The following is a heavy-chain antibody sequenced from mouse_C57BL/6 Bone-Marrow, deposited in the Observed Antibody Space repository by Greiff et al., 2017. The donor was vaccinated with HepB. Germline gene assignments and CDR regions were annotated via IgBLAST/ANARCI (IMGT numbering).Heavy chain of an antibody. CDR3: ARLSPYYGSSCSYWYFDV. D-gene: IGHD1-1*01. CDR1: GYTFTDHT. J-gene: IGHJ1*03. Sequence: VQLQQSDAELVKPGASVKISCKVSGYTFTDHTLHWMKQRPEQGLEWIGYSYPSDGSTKYNEKLKGKATLTADKSSSIAYMQLNSLTSEDSAVYFCARLSPYYGSSCSYWYFDVWGTGTTVTVSS. CDR2: SYPSDGST. V-gene: IGHV1-78*01.